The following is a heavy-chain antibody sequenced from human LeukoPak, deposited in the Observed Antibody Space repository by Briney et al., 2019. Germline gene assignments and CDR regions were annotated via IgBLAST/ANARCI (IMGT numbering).Heavy chain of an antibody. CDR2: MNQDGSEK. Sequence: PGGSLRLSCAASRFTFSNFWMSWVRQAPGKGLEWVANMNQDGSEKYYVNSVKGRFTISRDNAKNSLYLQMNSLRAEDTAIYYCAREDDWNYEDSWGQGTLVTVSS. CDR1: RFTFSNFW. V-gene: IGHV3-7*01. J-gene: IGHJ4*02. D-gene: IGHD1-7*01. CDR3: AREDDWNYEDS.